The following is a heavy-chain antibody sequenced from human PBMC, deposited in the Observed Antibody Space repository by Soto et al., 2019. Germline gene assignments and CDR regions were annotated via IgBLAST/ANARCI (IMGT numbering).Heavy chain of an antibody. V-gene: IGHV1-18*01. Sequence: QVQLVQSGAEVKKPGASVKVCCKACGYTFTSYGISWVRQAPGQALEWMGWSSAYNGNTNYAQELRGRVTWTRAESTSTGWMEFGDLASDDWAMYFCARDSPPPREWGQGTLVTVSS. CDR3: ARDSPPPRE. CDR2: SSAYNGNT. J-gene: IGHJ1*01. CDR1: GYTFTSYG. D-gene: IGHD1-26*01.